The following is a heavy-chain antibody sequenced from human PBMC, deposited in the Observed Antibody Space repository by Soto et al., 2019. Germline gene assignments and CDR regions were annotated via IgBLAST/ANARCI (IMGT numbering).Heavy chain of an antibody. Sequence: SVKVSCKASGGTFSSYAISWVRQAPGQGLEWMGGIIPIFGTANYAQKFQGRVTITADKSTSTAYMELSSLRSEDTAVYYCAYYYDSSGPFDYWGQGTLVTVSS. CDR3: AYYYDSSGPFDY. D-gene: IGHD3-22*01. CDR1: GGTFSSYA. V-gene: IGHV1-69*06. CDR2: IIPIFGTA. J-gene: IGHJ4*02.